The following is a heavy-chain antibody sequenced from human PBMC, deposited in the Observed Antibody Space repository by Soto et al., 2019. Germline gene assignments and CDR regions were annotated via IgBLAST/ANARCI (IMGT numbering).Heavy chain of an antibody. CDR2: LSYDGNNK. Sequence: GSLRLSCAASGFTFSSYGMHWVRQALGKGLEWVAVLSYDGNNKHYADSVKGRFTISRDNSNNALYLEMNSLRTEDTAVYYCAKDWVEVGRSSPLDYWGQGTLVTVSS. CDR1: GFTFSSYG. V-gene: IGHV3-30*18. CDR3: AKDWVEVGRSSPLDY. D-gene: IGHD6-6*01. J-gene: IGHJ4*02.